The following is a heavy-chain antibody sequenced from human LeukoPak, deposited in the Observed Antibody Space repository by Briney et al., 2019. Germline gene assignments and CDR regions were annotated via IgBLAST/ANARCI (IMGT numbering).Heavy chain of an antibody. CDR2: FYTSGST. CDR3: ARYDLWSGYLRY. V-gene: IGHV4-61*02. D-gene: IGHD3-3*01. Sequence: SEXLSLTCTVSGGSISSGSYYWSWIRQPAGKGLEWIGRFYTSGSTNYNPSLKSRVTISVDTSKNQFSLKLSSVTAADTAVYYCARYDLWSGYLRYWGQGTLVTVSS. CDR1: GGSISSGSYY. J-gene: IGHJ4*02.